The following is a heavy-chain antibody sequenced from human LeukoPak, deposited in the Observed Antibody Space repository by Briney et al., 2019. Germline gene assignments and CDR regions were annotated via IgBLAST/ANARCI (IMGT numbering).Heavy chain of an antibody. V-gene: IGHV1-18*01. CDR3: ARLGSPFDIIPNTMDV. J-gene: IGHJ6*02. CDR1: GYXFTAYG. Sequence: EASVKVSCNASGYXFTAYGFSWVRQAPGQGLEWMGWISGYNGDTNYAQRLQGRVTMTTDTSRSTAYMELRSLRSDDTAVYYCARLGSPFDIIPNTMDVWGQGTTVTVSS. CDR2: ISGYNGDT. D-gene: IGHD3-9*01.